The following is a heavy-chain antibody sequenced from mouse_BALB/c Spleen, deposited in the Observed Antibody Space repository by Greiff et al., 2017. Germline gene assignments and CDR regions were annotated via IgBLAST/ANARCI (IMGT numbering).Heavy chain of an antibody. Sequence: EVMLVESGPGLVKPSQSLSLTCTVTGYSITSDYAWNWIRQFPGNKLEWMGYISYSGSTSYNPSLKSRISITRDTSKNQFFLQLNSVTTEDTATYYCARYEDYGSTSYFDYWGQGTTLTVSS. J-gene: IGHJ2*01. CDR2: ISYSGST. CDR3: ARYEDYGSTSYFDY. CDR1: GYSITSDYA. D-gene: IGHD1-1*01. V-gene: IGHV3-2*02.